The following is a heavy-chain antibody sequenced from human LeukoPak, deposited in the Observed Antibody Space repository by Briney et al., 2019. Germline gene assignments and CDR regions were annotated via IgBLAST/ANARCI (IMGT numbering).Heavy chain of an antibody. D-gene: IGHD3-22*01. J-gene: IGHJ4*02. CDR2: ISSSGSTI. V-gene: IGHV3-48*03. CDR3: ARGGYYDSSGYFGFDY. Sequence: GGSLRLSCAASGFTFSSYEMNWVRQAPGKGLEWVSYISSSGSTIYYADSVKGRFTISRDNAENSLYLQMNSLRAEDTAVYYCARGGYYDSSGYFGFDYWGQGTLVTVSS. CDR1: GFTFSSYE.